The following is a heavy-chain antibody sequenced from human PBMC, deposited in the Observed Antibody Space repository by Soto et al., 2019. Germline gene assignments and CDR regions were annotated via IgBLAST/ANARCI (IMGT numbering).Heavy chain of an antibody. J-gene: IGHJ3*02. CDR2: INHSGTT. CDR1: GGPFNGYY. CDR3: ARGLPRLHVEPDATRGAFDI. D-gene: IGHD2-2*01. V-gene: IGHV4-34*01. Sequence: SETLSLTCAVYGGPFNGYYWTWIRQFPGKGLEWIGEINHSGTTNYNPSLKSRVTISVDTSKKQIALTLTSVTAADTAVFYCARGLPRLHVEPDATRGAFDIWGHVTMVTVSS.